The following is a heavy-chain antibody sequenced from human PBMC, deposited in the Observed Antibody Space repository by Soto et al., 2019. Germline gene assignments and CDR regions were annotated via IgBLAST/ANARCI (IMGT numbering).Heavy chain of an antibody. CDR3: VKAAERFCSGGRSCPPS. CDR2: INGGGSTT. D-gene: IGHD2-15*01. CDR1: GFTFRSYV. V-gene: IGHV3-23*01. Sequence: EVHLLESGGGLVQPGGSLRLSCAASGFTFRSYVMSWVRQAPGKGLEWVSAINGGGSTTYYAEFVKGRFTISRDNGENTVYLHMTSLTAEDTAIYYCVKAAERFCSGGRSCPPSGGQGTLVTVSS. J-gene: IGHJ4*02.